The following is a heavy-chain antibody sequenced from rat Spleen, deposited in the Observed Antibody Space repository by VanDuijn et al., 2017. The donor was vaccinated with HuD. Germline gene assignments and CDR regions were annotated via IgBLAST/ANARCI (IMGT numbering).Heavy chain of an antibody. V-gene: IGHV5-22*01. CDR3: TRVAFDY. J-gene: IGHJ2*01. CDR1: GFTFSNYD. CDR2: ISYDGSST. Sequence: EVQLVESGGGLVQPGRSMKLSCAASGFTFSNYDMAWVRQAPTKGLEWVASISYDGSSTYYRDSVKGRFTISRDIAKSTLFLQMNSLKSEDTATYYCTRVAFDYWGQGVMVTVSS.